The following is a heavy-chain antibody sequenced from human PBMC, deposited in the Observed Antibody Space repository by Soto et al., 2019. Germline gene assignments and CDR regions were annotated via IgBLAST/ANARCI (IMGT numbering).Heavy chain of an antibody. Sequence: SETLSLTCTVSGGSISSYYWSWIRQPPGKGLEWIGYIHYSGSTYYNPSLKSRVTMSIDTSKNLFSLNLSSVTAADTAVYYCARAGGAGSGHDWFDPWGQGTLVTVSS. CDR3: ARAGGAGSGHDWFDP. CDR2: IHYSGST. J-gene: IGHJ5*02. V-gene: IGHV4-59*06. D-gene: IGHD6-13*01. CDR1: GGSISSYY.